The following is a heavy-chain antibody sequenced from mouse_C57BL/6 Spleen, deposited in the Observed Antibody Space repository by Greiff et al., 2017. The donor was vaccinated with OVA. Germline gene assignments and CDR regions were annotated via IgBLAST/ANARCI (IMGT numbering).Heavy chain of an antibody. Sequence: QVKLQQPGAELVKPGASVKLSCKASGYTFTSYWMQWVSQRPGQGLEWIGEIDPSDSYTNYTQKFKGKATLTVDTSSSTAYMQLSSHASEDSAVYYCAANYYDYWGKGTTLTVSS. V-gene: IGHV1-50*01. CDR1: GYTFTSYW. CDR2: IDPSDSYT. J-gene: IGHJ2*01. CDR3: AANYYDY.